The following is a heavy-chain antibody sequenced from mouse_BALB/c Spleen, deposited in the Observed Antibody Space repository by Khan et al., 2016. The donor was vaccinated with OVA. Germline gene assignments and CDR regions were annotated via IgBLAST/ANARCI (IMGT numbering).Heavy chain of an antibody. CDR1: GYSFTGYF. Sequence: EVKLKESGPELVKPGASVKISCKASGYSFTGYFMNWVMQSHGKSLEWIGRINPHIGETFYNQKFKGKATLTVDESSSTAHMELRSLASEDSAVYYCARIYRSDFDSWGKGTTLTVSS. CDR2: INPHIGET. V-gene: IGHV1-20*02. D-gene: IGHD1-1*01. J-gene: IGHJ2*01. CDR3: ARIYRSDFDS.